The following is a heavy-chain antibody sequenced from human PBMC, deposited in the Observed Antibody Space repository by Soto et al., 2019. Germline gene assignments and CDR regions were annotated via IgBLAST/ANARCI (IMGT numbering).Heavy chain of an antibody. V-gene: IGHV4-61*08. CDR2: IYYSGST. J-gene: IGHJ4*02. CDR3: ASGDCSGGSCYPYY. Sequence: SETLSLTCTVSGVPISTDDYYWTWIRQPPGKGLEWIGYIYYSGSTNYNPSLKSRVTISVDTSKNQFSLKLSSVTAADTAVYYCASGDCSGGSCYPYYWGQGTLVTVSS. CDR1: GVPISTDDYY. D-gene: IGHD2-15*01.